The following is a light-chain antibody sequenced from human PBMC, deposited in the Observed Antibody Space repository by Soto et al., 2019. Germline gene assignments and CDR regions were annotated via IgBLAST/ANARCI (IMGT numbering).Light chain of an antibody. Sequence: QSVLTQSASVSGSPGQWITISCTGTSSDVGGYNYVSWYQQHPGKAPKLMIYDVSNRPSGVSNRFSGSKSGNTASLTISGLQAEDEADYSCSSYTSSSTRVFGTGTKLTVL. CDR3: SSYTSSSTRV. CDR1: SSDVGGYNY. V-gene: IGLV2-14*03. J-gene: IGLJ1*01. CDR2: DVS.